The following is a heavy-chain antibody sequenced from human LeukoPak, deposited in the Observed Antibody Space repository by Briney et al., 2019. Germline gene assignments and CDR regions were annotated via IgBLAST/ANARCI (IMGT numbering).Heavy chain of an antibody. J-gene: IGHJ4*02. Sequence: ASVKVSCKASGYTFTSYGISWVRQAPGQGLEWMGWIGAYNGNTNYAQKLQGRVTMTTDTSTSTAYMELRSLRSDDTAVYCCARVSLRPRPTTPDDYDYVWGSYRLDRLDYWGQGTLVTVSS. CDR2: IGAYNGNT. CDR3: ARVSLRPRPTTPDDYDYVWGSYRLDRLDY. CDR1: GYTFTSYG. V-gene: IGHV1-18*01. D-gene: IGHD3-16*02.